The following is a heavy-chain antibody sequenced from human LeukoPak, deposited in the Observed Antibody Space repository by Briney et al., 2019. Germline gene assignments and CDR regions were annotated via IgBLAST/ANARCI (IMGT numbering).Heavy chain of an antibody. CDR1: GRAVSSYY. D-gene: IGHD2-2*02. CDR2: IYTSGST. V-gene: IGHV4-4*09. J-gene: IGHJ4*02. CDR3: ARHGGQYCSSTSCYTGIKELDY. Sequence: PSEIRSLTWTVSGRAVSSYYWSWIRQHPGKGLEWIGYIYTSGSTNYNPSLKSRVTISVDTSKNQFSLKLSSVTAADTAVYYCARHGGQYCSSTSCYTGIKELDYWGQGTLVTVSS.